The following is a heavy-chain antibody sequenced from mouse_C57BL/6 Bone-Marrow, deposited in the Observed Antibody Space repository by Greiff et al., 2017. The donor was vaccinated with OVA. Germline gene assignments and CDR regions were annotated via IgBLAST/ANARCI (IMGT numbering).Heavy chain of an antibody. Sequence: EVQLVESGGDLVKPGGSLKLSCAASGFTFSSYGMSWVRQTQDKRLEWVATISSGGSYTYYPDSVKGRCTISRDNAKNTLYLQKSSLKSEDTAMYYLARGGCSSLDWDYDVGGTGTTVTVSS. CDR2: ISSGGSYT. CDR1: GFTFSSYG. V-gene: IGHV5-6*01. CDR3: ARGGCSSLDWDYDV. J-gene: IGHJ1*03. D-gene: IGHD1-1*01.